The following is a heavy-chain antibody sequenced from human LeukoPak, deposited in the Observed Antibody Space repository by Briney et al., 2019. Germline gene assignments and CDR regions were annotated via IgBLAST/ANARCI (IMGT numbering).Heavy chain of an antibody. CDR2: ISYDGSNE. CDR1: GFSFSSYA. Sequence: GRSLRLSWAASGFSFSSYAMHWVRQAPVKGLEWVAVISYDGSNEYYPDAVKGRFTISRDNSKNTLYLQMNSLRAEDTAVYYCARDSSGSYNWFDPWGQGTLVTVSS. V-gene: IGHV3-30*04. J-gene: IGHJ5*02. D-gene: IGHD6-19*01. CDR3: ARDSSGSYNWFDP.